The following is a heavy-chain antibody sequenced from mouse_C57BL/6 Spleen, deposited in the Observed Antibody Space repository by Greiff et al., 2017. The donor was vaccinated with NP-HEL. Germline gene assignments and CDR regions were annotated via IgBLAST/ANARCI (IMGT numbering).Heavy chain of an antibody. CDR2: IYPGDGDT. CDR3: AEREGGFAY. Sequence: VQLQQSGPELVKPGASVKISCKASGYAFSSSWMNWVKQRPGKGLEWIGRIYPGDGDTNYNGKFKGKATLTADKSSSTAYMQLSSLTSEDSAVYLCAEREGGFAYWGQGTLVTVSA. CDR1: GYAFSSSW. J-gene: IGHJ3*01. V-gene: IGHV1-82*01.